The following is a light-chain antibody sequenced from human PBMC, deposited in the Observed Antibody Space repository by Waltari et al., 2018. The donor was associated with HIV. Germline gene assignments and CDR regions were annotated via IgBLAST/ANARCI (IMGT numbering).Light chain of an antibody. CDR1: QSLLHSDGYTY. Sequence: IVMTQSPVSLPVTPGEPASISCRSSQSLLHSDGYTYLNWYLQKPGQSPQLLIYLASNRASGVPDRFSGSGSGTNFTLKISRVEAEDVGIYCCMQALQTLTFGGGTKVEI. CDR3: MQALQTLT. V-gene: IGKV2-28*01. J-gene: IGKJ4*01. CDR2: LAS.